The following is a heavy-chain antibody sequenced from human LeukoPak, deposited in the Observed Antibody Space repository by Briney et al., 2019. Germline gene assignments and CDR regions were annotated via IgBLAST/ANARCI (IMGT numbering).Heavy chain of an antibody. CDR1: GYTLTELS. V-gene: IGHV1-24*01. CDR3: ATGSVSVGATPDAFDI. CDR2: FDPEDGET. D-gene: IGHD1-26*01. J-gene: IGHJ3*02. Sequence: ASVKVSCKVSGYTLTELSMHWVRQAPGKGLEWMGGFDPEDGETIYAQKFQGRVTMTEDTSTDTAYMELSSLRSEDTAVYYCATGSVSVGATPDAFDIWGQGIMVTVSS.